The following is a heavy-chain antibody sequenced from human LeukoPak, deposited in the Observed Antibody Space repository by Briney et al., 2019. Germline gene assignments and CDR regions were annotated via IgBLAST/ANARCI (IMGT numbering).Heavy chain of an antibody. CDR1: GGTFSSYA. CDR2: IIPIFGIA. CDR3: ARGGSNYVFNYYYYGMDV. D-gene: IGHD4-11*01. V-gene: IGHV1-69*04. J-gene: IGHJ6*02. Sequence: ASVKVSCKASGGTFSSYAISWVRQAPGQGLEWMGRIIPIFGIANYAQKFQGRVTITADKSTSTAYMELSSLRSEDTAVYYCARGGSNYVFNYYYYGMDVWGQGTTVTVSS.